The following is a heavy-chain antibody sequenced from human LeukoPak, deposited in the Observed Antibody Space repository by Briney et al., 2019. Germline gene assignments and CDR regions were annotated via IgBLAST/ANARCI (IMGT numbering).Heavy chain of an antibody. CDR3: ARGLPYYYDSSGPGDY. Sequence: SETLSLTCAVSGGSINNYYWSWIRQPAGKGLEWIGRIFTSGSTNYNASLKSRVTMSVDTSKNQFSLKLRSMTAADTAVYYCARGLPYYYDSSGPGDYWGQGTLVTVSS. J-gene: IGHJ4*02. CDR2: IFTSGST. CDR1: GGSINNYY. V-gene: IGHV4-4*07. D-gene: IGHD3-22*01.